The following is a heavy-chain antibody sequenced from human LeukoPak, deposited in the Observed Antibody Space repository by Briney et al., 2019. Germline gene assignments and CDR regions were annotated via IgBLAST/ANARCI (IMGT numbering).Heavy chain of an antibody. J-gene: IGHJ5*02. CDR2: IYYSGST. CDR1: GGSISSYY. D-gene: IGHD1-26*01. Sequence: SETLSLTCTVSGGSISSYYWSWIRQPPGKGLEWIGYIYYSGSTNYNPSLKSRVTISVDTSKNQFSLKLSSVTAADTAVYYRARHGTSGSYTNWFDPWGQGTLVTVSS. V-gene: IGHV4-59*08. CDR3: ARHGTSGSYTNWFDP.